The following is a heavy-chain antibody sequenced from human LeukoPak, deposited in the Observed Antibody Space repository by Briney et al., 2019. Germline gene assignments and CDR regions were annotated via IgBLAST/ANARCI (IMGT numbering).Heavy chain of an antibody. CDR1: GFTFSSYA. CDR3: ARETLYCSSTSCSKAIDY. J-gene: IGHJ4*02. Sequence: PGGSLRLSCSASGFTFSSYAMSWVRQAPGKGLEWVSAFSGKGGRSYYAHSVKRRFTIPRDNSKNTLYLQMNSLRAEDTAVYYCARETLYCSSTSCSKAIDYWGQGTLVTDSS. V-gene: IGHV3-23*01. CDR2: FSGKGGRS. D-gene: IGHD2-2*01.